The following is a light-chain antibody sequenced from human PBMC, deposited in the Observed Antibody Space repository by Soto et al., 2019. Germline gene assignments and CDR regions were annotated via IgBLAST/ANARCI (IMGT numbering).Light chain of an antibody. CDR2: EVS. CDR1: SSDIGAYNY. Sequence: QSVLTQSASVSGSPGQSITIYCTGTSSDIGAYNYVSWYQQHPGKAPKLMIYEVSNRPSGVSNRFSGSKSGNTASLTISGLQDEDEAEYYCSSYTGSSTPYVFGTGTKLTVL. J-gene: IGLJ1*01. V-gene: IGLV2-14*01. CDR3: SSYTGSSTPYV.